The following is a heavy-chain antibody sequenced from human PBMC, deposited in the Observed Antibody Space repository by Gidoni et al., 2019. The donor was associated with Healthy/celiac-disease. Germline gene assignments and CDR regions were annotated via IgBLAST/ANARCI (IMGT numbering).Heavy chain of an antibody. D-gene: IGHD3-22*01. CDR3: AAYYDSSGHDAFDI. CDR1: GGSISSYS. J-gene: IGHJ3*02. CDR2: IYYSGST. Sequence: QVQLQESGPGLVKPSETLSPTCTVSGGSISSYSWSWIRQPPGKGLEWIGYIYYSGSTHYNPSLKSRVTISVDTSKNQFSLKLSSVTAADTAVYYCAAYYDSSGHDAFDIWGQGTMVTVSS. V-gene: IGHV4-59*08.